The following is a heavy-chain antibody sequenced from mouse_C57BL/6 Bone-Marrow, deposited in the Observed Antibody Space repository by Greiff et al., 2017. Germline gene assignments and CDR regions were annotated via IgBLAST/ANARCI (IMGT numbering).Heavy chain of an antibody. CDR3: SIQVTTVLATKDFDV. CDR2: ISGGGSNT. J-gene: IGHJ1*03. Sequence: EVMLVESGGGLVKPGGSLKLSCAASGFTFSSYTMYWVRQTPEKRLQWVAAISGGGSNTYYPDSVQGRFTISRDNDKNILYLQRCSLRSEDTALYYCSIQVTTVLATKDFDVWGTGTSVTVSS. V-gene: IGHV5-9*01. CDR1: GFTFSSYT. D-gene: IGHD1-1*01.